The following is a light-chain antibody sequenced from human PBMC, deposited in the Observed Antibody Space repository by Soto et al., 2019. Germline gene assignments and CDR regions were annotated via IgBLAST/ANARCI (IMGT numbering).Light chain of an antibody. Sequence: IQMTQSPSSLSASVGDRVTITCRASQTISNYLNWYQQKPGKAPTLLIYAASSLQSGVPSRFSGSGSGRDFTLTISSLQPEDFATYYCQQSDSSIWTFGQGTKVEIK. V-gene: IGKV1-39*01. J-gene: IGKJ1*01. CDR1: QTISNY. CDR3: QQSDSSIWT. CDR2: AAS.